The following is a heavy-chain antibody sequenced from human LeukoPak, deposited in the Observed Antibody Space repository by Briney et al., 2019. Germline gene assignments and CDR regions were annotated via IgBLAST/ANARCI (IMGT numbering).Heavy chain of an antibody. V-gene: IGHV4-30-4*08. D-gene: IGHD6-19*01. CDR3: AREWDVAGPDY. Sequence: SQTLSLTCTVSGDSINCGENYWSWIRQPPGKGLEWIGHIYYSGSTYYNPSLKSRVTISVDTSKNQFSLKLRSVTAADTAVFYCAREWDVAGPDYWGQGTLVTVSS. CDR2: IYYSGST. J-gene: IGHJ4*02. CDR1: GDSINCGENY.